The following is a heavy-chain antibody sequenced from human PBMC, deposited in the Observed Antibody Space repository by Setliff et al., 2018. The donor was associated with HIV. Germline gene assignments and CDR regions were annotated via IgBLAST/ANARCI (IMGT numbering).Heavy chain of an antibody. CDR2: IYYSGST. J-gene: IGHJ4*02. V-gene: IGHV4-59*01. CDR1: GGSISSYY. Sequence: PSETLSLTCTVSGGSISSYYWSWIRQPPGKGLEWIGYIYYSGSTNYNPSLKSRVTISVDTSKNQFSLKLSSVTAADTAVYYCARDHHGARRDYWGQGTLVTVSS. CDR3: ARDHHGARRDY.